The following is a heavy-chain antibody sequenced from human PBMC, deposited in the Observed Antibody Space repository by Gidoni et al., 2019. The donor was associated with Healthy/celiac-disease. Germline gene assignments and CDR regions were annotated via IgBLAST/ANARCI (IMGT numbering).Heavy chain of an antibody. V-gene: IGHV3-7*01. D-gene: IGHD2-15*01. CDR2: RKQDGSEK. CDR1: GFTFSSNW. CDR3: ARGPRIDY. J-gene: IGHJ4*02. Sequence: EVQLVESGGGLVQPGGSLRLPWAASGFTFSSNWMSWVRQAPGKGLEWVANRKQDGSEKYYVDSEKGRFTISRDNAKNSLYLQMNSLRAEDTAVYYCARGPRIDYWGQGTLVTVSS.